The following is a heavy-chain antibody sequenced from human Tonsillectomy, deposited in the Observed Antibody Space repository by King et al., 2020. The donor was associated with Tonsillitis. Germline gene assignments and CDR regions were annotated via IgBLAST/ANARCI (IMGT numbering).Heavy chain of an antibody. D-gene: IGHD3-10*01. CDR3: ARYPDGGGGDY. CDR1: GYTFTTYY. J-gene: IGHJ4*02. CDR2: IIPRDGDT. Sequence: QLVQSGAEVKKPGAAVKVSCEASGYTFTTYYIHWVRQAPGQGLEWMGRIIPRDGDTAYAQKFQGRITLTRDTSTSTVYMELSSLRSDDTAVYYCARYPDGGGGDYWGQGTLVTVSS. V-gene: IGHV1-46*03.